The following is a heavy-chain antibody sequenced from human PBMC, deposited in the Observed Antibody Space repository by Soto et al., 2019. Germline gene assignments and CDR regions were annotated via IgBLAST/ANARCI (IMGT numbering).Heavy chain of an antibody. J-gene: IGHJ4*02. V-gene: IGHV3-23*01. D-gene: IGHD4-17*01. Sequence: GGSLRLSCAASGFTFSSYAMTWVRQAPGKGLEYVSYITGSGAGTFYADSVKGRFIISRDNSKNTLYLQLNSLRVEDTAIYFCAKDPNGDYVGAFDSWGQGSLVTVSS. CDR3: AKDPNGDYVGAFDS. CDR2: ITGSGAGT. CDR1: GFTFSSYA.